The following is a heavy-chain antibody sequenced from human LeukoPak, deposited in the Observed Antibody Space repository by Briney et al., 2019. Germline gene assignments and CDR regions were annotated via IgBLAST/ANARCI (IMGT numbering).Heavy chain of an antibody. D-gene: IGHD1-26*01. Sequence: ASVKVSCKASGGTFSSYAISWVQQAPGQGLEWMGGIIPIFGTANYAQKFQGRVTITADESTSTAYMELSSLRSEDTAVYYCAGHDSGSYSRFDPWGQGTLVTVSS. CDR3: AGHDSGSYSRFDP. CDR1: GGTFSSYA. J-gene: IGHJ5*02. CDR2: IIPIFGTA. V-gene: IGHV1-69*13.